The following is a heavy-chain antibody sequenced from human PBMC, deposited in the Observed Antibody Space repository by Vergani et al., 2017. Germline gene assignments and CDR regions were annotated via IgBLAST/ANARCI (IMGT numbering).Heavy chain of an antibody. J-gene: IGHJ4*02. Sequence: QVQLVQSGAEVKKPGASVKVSCKASGYTFTSYYMHWVRQAPGQGLEWMGIINPSGGSTSYAQKFQGRVTMTRDTSTSTVYMELSSLRSEDTAVYYCARDMADYYDSSGXYSDWGQGTLVTVSS. CDR2: INPSGGST. V-gene: IGHV1-46*01. D-gene: IGHD3-22*01. CDR3: ARDMADYYDSSGXYSD. CDR1: GYTFTSYY.